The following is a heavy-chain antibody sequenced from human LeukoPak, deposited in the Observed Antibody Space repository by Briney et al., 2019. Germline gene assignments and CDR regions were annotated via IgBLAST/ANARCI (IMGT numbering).Heavy chain of an antibody. CDR2: ISSSSSYI. CDR1: GFTFSNYP. V-gene: IGHV3-21*01. Sequence: GGSLRLSCAASGFTFSNYPMNWVRQAPGKGLEWVSSISSSSSYIYYADSVKGRFTISRDNAKNSLYLQMNSLRAGDTAVYYCASTSGDFWSGYCDYWGQGTLVTVSS. D-gene: IGHD3-3*01. CDR3: ASTSGDFWSGYCDY. J-gene: IGHJ4*02.